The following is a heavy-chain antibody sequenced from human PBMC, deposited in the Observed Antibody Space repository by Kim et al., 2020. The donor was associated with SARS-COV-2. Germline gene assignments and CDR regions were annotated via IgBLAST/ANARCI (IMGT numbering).Heavy chain of an antibody. J-gene: IGHJ4*02. V-gene: IGHV3-30*04. CDR2: ISYDGSNK. CDR3: ARDLRFRRQWLVRSCSFDY. D-gene: IGHD6-19*01. Sequence: GGSLRLSCAASGFTFSSYAMHWVRQAPGKGLEWVAVISYDGSNKYYADSVKGRFTISRDNSKNTLYLQMNSLRAEDTAVYYCARDLRFRRQWLVRSCSFDYWGQGTLVTVSS. CDR1: GFTFSSYA.